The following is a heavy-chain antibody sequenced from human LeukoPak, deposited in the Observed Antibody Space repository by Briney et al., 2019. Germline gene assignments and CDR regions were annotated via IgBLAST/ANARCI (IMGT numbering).Heavy chain of an antibody. CDR2: INHSGST. D-gene: IGHD3-9*01. V-gene: IGHV4-34*01. J-gene: IGHJ6*03. Sequence: SETLSLTCAVYGGSFSGYYWSWIRQPPGKGLEWIGEINHSGSTNYSPSLKSRVTISVDTSKNQFSLKLSSVTAADTAVYYCARGWFYYYYYMDVWGKGTTVTVSS. CDR3: ARGWFYYYYYMDV. CDR1: GGSFSGYY.